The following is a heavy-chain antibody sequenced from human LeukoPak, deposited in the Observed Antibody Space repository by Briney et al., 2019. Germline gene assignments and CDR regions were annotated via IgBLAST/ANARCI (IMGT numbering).Heavy chain of an antibody. CDR3: AKDGILEWLFDY. CDR1: GFTFSSYS. CDR2: ISSSSSYI. V-gene: IGHV3-21*04. J-gene: IGHJ4*02. D-gene: IGHD3-3*01. Sequence: PGGSLRLSCVASGFTFSSYSMNWVRQAPGKGLEWVSSISSSSSYIYYADSVKGRFTISRDNAKNSLYLQMNSLRAEDTAVYYCAKDGILEWLFDYWGQGTLVTVSS.